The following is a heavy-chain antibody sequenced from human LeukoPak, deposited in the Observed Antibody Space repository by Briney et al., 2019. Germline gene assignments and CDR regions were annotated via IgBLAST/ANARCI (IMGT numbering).Heavy chain of an antibody. CDR3: ARGGKGDILTGHFDY. D-gene: IGHD3-9*01. J-gene: IGHJ4*02. Sequence: GGSLRLSCAASGFTFSDYYISWIRQAPGKGLEWVSYISSSSSYTNYADSVKGRFTISRDNAKNSLYLQMNSLRAEDTAVYYCARGGKGDILTGHFDYWGQGTLVTVSS. CDR2: ISSSSSYT. V-gene: IGHV3-11*06. CDR1: GFTFSDYY.